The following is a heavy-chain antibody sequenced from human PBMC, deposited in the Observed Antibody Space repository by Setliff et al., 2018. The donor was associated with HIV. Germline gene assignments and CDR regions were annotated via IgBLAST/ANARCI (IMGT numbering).Heavy chain of an antibody. CDR2: INHSGSG. CDR1: GGSFSGYY. J-gene: IGHJ6*02. V-gene: IGHV4-34*01. CDR3: ARVMGGSGYYEIRYYYGLDV. Sequence: SETLSLTCALYGGSFSGYYWSWIRQPPGKGLEWIGEINHSGSGNYNPSLTSRVTISLDTSKNHFSLQLSSVTAADTAVYFCARVMGGSGYYEIRYYYGLDVWGQGTTVTVSS. D-gene: IGHD3-22*01.